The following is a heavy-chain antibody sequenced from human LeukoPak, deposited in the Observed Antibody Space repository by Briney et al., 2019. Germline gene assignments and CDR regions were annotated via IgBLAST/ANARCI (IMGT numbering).Heavy chain of an antibody. J-gene: IGHJ4*02. V-gene: IGHV3-7*01. CDR3: ARDSADNLD. D-gene: IGHD3-9*01. Sequence: GGSLRLSCAASGFTFSSYWMSWVRQAPGKGLEWVANIKEDGSEKNYVDSVKGRFTISRDSAKNSLYLQMNSLRAEDTALYYCARDSADNLDWGQGTLVTVSS. CDR1: GFTFSSYW. CDR2: IKEDGSEK.